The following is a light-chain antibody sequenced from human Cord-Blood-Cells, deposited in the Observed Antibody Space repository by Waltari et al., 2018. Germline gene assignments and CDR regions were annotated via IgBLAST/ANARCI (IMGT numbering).Light chain of an antibody. V-gene: IGLV2-8*01. J-gene: IGLJ2*01. CDR1: SSDVGGYNH. CDR2: EVS. CDR3: SSYAGSNNVV. Sequence: QSALTQPPSASGSPGQSVTISRTGTSSDVGGYNHVSWYQQPPGNAPKLMIYEVSKRPSGVPDRFSGSKSGNTAPLTVSGLQAEDEADYYCSSYAGSNNVVFGGGTKLTVL.